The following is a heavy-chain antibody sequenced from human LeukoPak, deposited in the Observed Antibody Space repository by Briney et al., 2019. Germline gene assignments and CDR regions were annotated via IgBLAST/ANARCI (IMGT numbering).Heavy chain of an antibody. CDR1: GGSISSYY. J-gene: IGHJ6*03. V-gene: IGHV4-59*12. CDR3: ARDLQKQLRYYYYYMDV. Sequence: PSETLSLTCTVSGGSISSYYWSWIRQPPGKGLEWIGYIYYSGSTNYNPSLKSRVTISVDTSKNQFSLKLSSVTAADTAVYYCARDLQKQLRYYYYYMDVWGKGTTVTVSS. CDR2: IYYSGST. D-gene: IGHD1-1*01.